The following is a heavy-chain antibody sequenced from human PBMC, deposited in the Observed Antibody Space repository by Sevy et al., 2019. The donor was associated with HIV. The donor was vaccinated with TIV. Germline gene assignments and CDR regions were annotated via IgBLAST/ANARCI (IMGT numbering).Heavy chain of an antibody. D-gene: IGHD3-22*01. V-gene: IGHV1-58*01. CDR3: AADRVFDYYDRSGSSPINWFDP. CDR1: GFTFTSSA. CDR2: IVVGSGNT. Sequence: ASVKVSCKASGFTFTSSAVQWVRQARGQRLEWIGWIVVGSGNTNYAQKFQERVTITRDMSTRTAYMELISLRSEDTAVYYCAADRVFDYYDRSGSSPINWFDPWGQGTLVTVSS. J-gene: IGHJ5*02.